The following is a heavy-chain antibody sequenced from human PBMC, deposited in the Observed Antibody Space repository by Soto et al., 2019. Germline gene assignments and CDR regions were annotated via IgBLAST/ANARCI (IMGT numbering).Heavy chain of an antibody. Sequence: GGSLRLSCAASGFTFSDYYMSWIRQAPGKGLEWVSYISSSSSYTNYADSVKGRFTISRDNAKNSLYLQMNSLRAEDTAVYYCARDRMAMNDILTGYYRDDAFDIWGQGTMVTVSS. D-gene: IGHD3-9*01. CDR1: GFTFSDYY. V-gene: IGHV3-11*06. CDR3: ARDRMAMNDILTGYYRDDAFDI. CDR2: ISSSSSYT. J-gene: IGHJ3*02.